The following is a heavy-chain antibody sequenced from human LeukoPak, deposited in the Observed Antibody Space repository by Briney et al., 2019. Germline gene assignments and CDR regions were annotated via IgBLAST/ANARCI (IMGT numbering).Heavy chain of an antibody. D-gene: IGHD5-12*01. CDR1: GGTFSSYA. V-gene: IGHV1-69*13. CDR3: ARDLTSGYPNWFDP. J-gene: IGHJ5*02. CDR2: IIPIFGTA. Sequence: GASVKVSCKASGGTFSSYAISWVRQAPGQGLEWMGGIIPIFGTANYAQKFQGRVTITADESTSTAYMELSSLRSEDTAVYYCARDLTSGYPNWFDPWGQGTLVTVSS.